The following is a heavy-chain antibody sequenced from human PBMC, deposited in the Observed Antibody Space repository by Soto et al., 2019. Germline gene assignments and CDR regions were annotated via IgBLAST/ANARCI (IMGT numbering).Heavy chain of an antibody. CDR1: GDSVSSDITS. CDR2: TYYRSKWFH. CDR3: ARVPVDSSGYYYHAFDI. Sequence: SQTLSLTCAISGDSVSSDITSWNWIRQSPSRGLEWLGRTYYRSKWFHDYAASVKSRITINPDTSKNQFSLELNSMTPEDTAVYYCARVPVDSSGYYYHAFDIWGQGTMVTVSS. J-gene: IGHJ3*02. D-gene: IGHD3-22*01. V-gene: IGHV6-1*01.